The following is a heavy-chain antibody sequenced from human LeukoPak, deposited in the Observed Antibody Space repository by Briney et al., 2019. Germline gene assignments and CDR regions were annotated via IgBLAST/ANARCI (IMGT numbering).Heavy chain of an antibody. J-gene: IGHJ4*02. CDR3: ARLTPAYCGGDCVDY. Sequence: SETLSPTCTVSGGSISSGGYYWSWIRQHPGKGLEWIGYIYYSGSTRYNTSLNSRLTISRDTSTNQFSLRLSSVTAADTAVYYCARLTPAYCGGDCVDYWGQGTLVTSST. CDR2: IYYSGST. D-gene: IGHD2-21*02. V-gene: IGHV4-31*03. CDR1: GGSISSGGYY.